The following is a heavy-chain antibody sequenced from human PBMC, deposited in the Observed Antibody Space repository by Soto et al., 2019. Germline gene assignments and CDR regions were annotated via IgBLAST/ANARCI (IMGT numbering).Heavy chain of an antibody. D-gene: IGHD5-18*01. Sequence: GESLKISCKGSGYSFTSYWIGWVRQMPGKGLEWMGIIYPGDSDTRYSPSFQGQVTISADKSISTAYLQWSSLKASDTAMYYCARPILGDTAMVPPGPYFDYWGQGTLVTVSS. CDR2: IYPGDSDT. CDR1: GYSFTSYW. V-gene: IGHV5-51*01. J-gene: IGHJ4*02. CDR3: ARPILGDTAMVPPGPYFDY.